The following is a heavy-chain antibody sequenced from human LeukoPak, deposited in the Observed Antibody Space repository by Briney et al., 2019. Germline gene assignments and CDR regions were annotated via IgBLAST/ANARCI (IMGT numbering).Heavy chain of an antibody. V-gene: IGHV3-30-3*01. CDR1: GFTFSSYA. CDR3: AKGLYDYALDV. CDR2: VSYDGSNK. Sequence: GGSLRLSCAASGFTFSSYAMHWVRQAPGKGLEWVAVVSYDGSNKYYADSVKGRFTISRDNSKNTLYLQMNSLRAEDTAIYYCAKGLYDYALDVWGQGTAVTVSS. J-gene: IGHJ6*02.